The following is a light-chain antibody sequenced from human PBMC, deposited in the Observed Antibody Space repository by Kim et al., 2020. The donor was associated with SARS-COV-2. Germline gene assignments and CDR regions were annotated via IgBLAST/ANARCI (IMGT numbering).Light chain of an antibody. CDR2: RNN. J-gene: IGLJ2*01. V-gene: IGLV1-47*01. Sequence: VTISCSGSSSNIGSNYVYWYQQLPGTAPKLLIYRNNQRPSGVPDRFSGSKSGTSASLAISGLRSEDEADYYCAAWDDSLSGPNVVFGGGTQLTVL. CDR1: SSNIGSNY. CDR3: AAWDDSLSGPNVV.